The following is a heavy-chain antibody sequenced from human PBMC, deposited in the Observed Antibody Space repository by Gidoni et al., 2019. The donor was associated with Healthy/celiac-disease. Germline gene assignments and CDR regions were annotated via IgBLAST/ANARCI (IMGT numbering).Heavy chain of an antibody. D-gene: IGHD1-26*01. CDR2: ISWNSGSI. CDR1: GFTFDDYA. CDR3: AKGGVGATTRNWFDP. V-gene: IGHV3-9*01. J-gene: IGHJ5*02. Sequence: EVQLVESGGGLVQPGRSLRLSCAASGFTFDDYAMHWVRQAPGKGLEWVSGISWNSGSIGYADSVKGRFTISRDNAKNSLYLQMNSLRAEDTALYYCAKGGVGATTRNWFDPWGQGTLVTVSS.